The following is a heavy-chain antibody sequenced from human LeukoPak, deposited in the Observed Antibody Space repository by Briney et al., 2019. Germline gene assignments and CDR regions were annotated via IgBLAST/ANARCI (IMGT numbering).Heavy chain of an antibody. Sequence: GGSLRLSCAASGFSFSNYGMHWVRQAPGMGLEWVAVLSFNGVNAYYADSVRGRFTVSRENSRNYLQMNSLRAEDTAVYFCAKDRVGPGSYNYIMDVWGQGTTVTVSS. J-gene: IGHJ6*02. CDR1: GFSFSNYG. V-gene: IGHV3-30*18. CDR3: AKDRVGPGSYNYIMDV. CDR2: LSFNGVNA. D-gene: IGHD5-24*01.